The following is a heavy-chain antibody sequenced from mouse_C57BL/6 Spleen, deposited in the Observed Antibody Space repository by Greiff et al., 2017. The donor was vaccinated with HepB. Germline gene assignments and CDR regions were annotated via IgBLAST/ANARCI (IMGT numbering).Heavy chain of an antibody. J-gene: IGHJ1*03. CDR2: IDPSDSYT. Sequence: QVQLQQPGAELVKPGASVKLSCKASGYTFTSYWMQWVKQRPGQGLEWIGEIDPSDSYTNYNQKFKGKATLTVDTSSSTAYMQLSSLTSEDSAVYYCAVRYVDVWGTGTTVTVSS. CDR1: GYTFTSYW. V-gene: IGHV1-50*01. CDR3: AVRYVDV.